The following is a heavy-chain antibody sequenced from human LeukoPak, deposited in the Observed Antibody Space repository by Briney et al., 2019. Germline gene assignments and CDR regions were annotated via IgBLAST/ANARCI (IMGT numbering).Heavy chain of an antibody. D-gene: IGHD3-3*02. Sequence: ASVKVSCKASGYTFTSYAMHWVRQAPGQRLEWMGWINAGNGNTKYSQEFQGRVTITRDTSASTAYMELSSLRSEDMAVYYCARSPYSSISDNWFDPWGQGTLVTVSS. CDR2: INAGNGNT. V-gene: IGHV1-3*03. CDR3: ARSPYSSISDNWFDP. CDR1: GYTFTSYA. J-gene: IGHJ5*02.